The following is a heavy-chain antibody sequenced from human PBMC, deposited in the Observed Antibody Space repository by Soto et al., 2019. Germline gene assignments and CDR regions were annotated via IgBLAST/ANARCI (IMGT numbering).Heavy chain of an antibody. V-gene: IGHV3-23*01. Sequence: GGSLRLSCAASGFTFSSYAMSWVRQAPGKGLEWVSAISGSGGSTYYADSVKGRFTISRDNSKNTLYLQMNSLRAEDTAVYYCAKVNDFWSGNPEYYYYYGMDVWGQGTTVTVSS. D-gene: IGHD3-3*01. CDR3: AKVNDFWSGNPEYYYYYGMDV. CDR1: GFTFSSYA. CDR2: ISGSGGST. J-gene: IGHJ6*02.